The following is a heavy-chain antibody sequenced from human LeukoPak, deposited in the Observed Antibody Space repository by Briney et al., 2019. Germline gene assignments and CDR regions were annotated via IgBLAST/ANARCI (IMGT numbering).Heavy chain of an antibody. D-gene: IGHD2-2*01. CDR1: GFTFSNYG. CDR3: ARTLSYQLLFDAFDI. V-gene: IGHV3-33*01. J-gene: IGHJ3*02. CDR2: IWYDGSDK. Sequence: GGSLRLSCAASGFTFSNYGMHWVRQAPGKGLEWVAVIWYDGSDKYYADSVKGRFTISRDNSKNTLYQQMNYLRAEDTAVYYCARTLSYQLLFDAFDIWGQGTMVTVSS.